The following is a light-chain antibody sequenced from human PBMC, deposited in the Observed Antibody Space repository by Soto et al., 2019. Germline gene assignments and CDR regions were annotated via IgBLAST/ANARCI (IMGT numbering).Light chain of an antibody. Sequence: QSVLTQPPSVSGAPGQRVTISCTGSSSNIGATYHVHWYQQLPGTAPKLLIYGNTNRPSGVPDRFSGSKSGASASLAITGLQAEDEADYYCQSYDSSLRAVVFGGGTKLTVL. CDR3: QSYDSSLRAVV. CDR1: SSNIGATYH. V-gene: IGLV1-40*01. J-gene: IGLJ2*01. CDR2: GNT.